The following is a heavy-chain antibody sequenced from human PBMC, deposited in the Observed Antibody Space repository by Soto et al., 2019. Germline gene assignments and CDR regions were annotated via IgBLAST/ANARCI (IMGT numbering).Heavy chain of an antibody. V-gene: IGHV1-18*01. Sequence: ASVKVSCKASGYTFTSYGISWVRQAPGQGLEWMGWISADNGDTNYEQKLQGRVTMTTDTSTTTAYMELNSLRAEDTAVYYCEKDRRDPPMRWFDPWGQGTLVTVSS. J-gene: IGHJ5*02. CDR3: EKDRRDPPMRWFDP. D-gene: IGHD2-2*01. CDR2: ISADNGDT. CDR1: GYTFTSYG.